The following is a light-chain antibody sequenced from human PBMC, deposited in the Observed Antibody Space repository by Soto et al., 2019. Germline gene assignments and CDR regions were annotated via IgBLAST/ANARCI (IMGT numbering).Light chain of an antibody. Sequence: EVVLTQSPATLSLSPGERATLSCRASQSVSSSYLAWYQQKPGQAPRLLIYGASTRATGIPDRFSVSGSGTDFTLTISRLEPEDFAVYHCQQFFSSPLTFGGGTKVHIK. V-gene: IGKV3-20*01. CDR3: QQFFSSPLT. J-gene: IGKJ4*01. CDR1: QSVSSSY. CDR2: GAS.